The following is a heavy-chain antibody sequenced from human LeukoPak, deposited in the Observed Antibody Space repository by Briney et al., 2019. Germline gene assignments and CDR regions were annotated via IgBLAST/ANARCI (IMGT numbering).Heavy chain of an antibody. Sequence: GGSLRLSCAASGFTFSSDAMSWVRQAPGKGLEWVSAIGPGGLRTYYADPVKGRFTISRDNSKNTLHLQMNSRRVEDTAAYYCVMDPREHLFDPWGQGTLVTVSS. V-gene: IGHV3-23*01. CDR3: VMDPREHLFDP. CDR2: IGPGGLRT. J-gene: IGHJ5*02. D-gene: IGHD3/OR15-3a*01. CDR1: GFTFSSDA.